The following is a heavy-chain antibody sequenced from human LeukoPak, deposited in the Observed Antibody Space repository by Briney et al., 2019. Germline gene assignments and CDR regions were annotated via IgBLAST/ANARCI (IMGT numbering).Heavy chain of an antibody. Sequence: ASVTVSCKASGYTFTSYGIGWVRQAPGQGLEWMGWISTYNGKRNYAQKFQDRVTMTTDTSTSTAYMELRSLGSDDTAIYHCAKNYYYDNTGYWGAFDIWGQGTMVTVSS. V-gene: IGHV1-18*01. CDR3: AKNYYYDNTGYWGAFDI. D-gene: IGHD3-22*01. CDR2: ISTYNGKR. J-gene: IGHJ3*02. CDR1: GYTFTSYG.